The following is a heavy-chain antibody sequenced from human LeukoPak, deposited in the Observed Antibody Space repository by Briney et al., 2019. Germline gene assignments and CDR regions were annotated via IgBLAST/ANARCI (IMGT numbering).Heavy chain of an antibody. V-gene: IGHV4-34*01. D-gene: IGHD2-21*02. CDR2: INHSGST. CDR1: GGSFSGYY. J-gene: IGHJ4*02. CDR3: ARAGGDGAYYFDY. Sequence: PSETLSLTCAVYGGSFSGYYWSWIRQPPGKGLEWIGEINHSGSTNYNPSLKSRVTISVDTSKNQFSLKLSSVTAADTAVYYCARAGGDGAYYFDYWGQGTLVTVSS.